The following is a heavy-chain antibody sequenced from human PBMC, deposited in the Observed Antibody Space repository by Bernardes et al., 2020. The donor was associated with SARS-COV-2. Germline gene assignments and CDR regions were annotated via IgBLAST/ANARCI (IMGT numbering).Heavy chain of an antibody. Sequence: ASVKVSCKASGYTFTSYYIHWVRQAPGQGLEWMGWINPNSGVTNYARKFQGRVTMTRDTSISTAYMELSRLRSDDTAMYYCARDYFGSGSYTDFCGQGTLVTVSS. J-gene: IGHJ4*02. CDR2: INPNSGVT. CDR1: GYTFTSYY. CDR3: ARDYFGSGSYTDF. D-gene: IGHD3-10*01. V-gene: IGHV1-2*02.